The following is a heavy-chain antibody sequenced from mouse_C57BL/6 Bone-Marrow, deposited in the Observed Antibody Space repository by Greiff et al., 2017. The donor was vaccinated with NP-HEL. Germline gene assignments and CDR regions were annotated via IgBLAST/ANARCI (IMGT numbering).Heavy chain of an antibody. CDR3: ARGSHYYYYCSSYHYWYFDV. J-gene: IGHJ1*03. CDR2: ISSGSSTI. Sequence: EVMLVESGGGLVKPGGSLKLSCAASGFTFSDYGMHWVRQAPEKGLEWVAYISSGSSTIYYADTVKGRFTISRDNAKNTLFLQMTSLRSEDTAMYYCARGSHYYYYCSSYHYWYFDVWGTGTTVTVSS. CDR1: GFTFSDYG. D-gene: IGHD1-1*01. V-gene: IGHV5-17*01.